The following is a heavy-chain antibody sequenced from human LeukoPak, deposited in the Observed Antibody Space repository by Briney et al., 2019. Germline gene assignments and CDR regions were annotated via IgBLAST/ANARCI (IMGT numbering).Heavy chain of an antibody. CDR1: GYSFTNYW. CDR3: ARDRPHDAFDI. Sequence: GESLKISCKGSGYSFTNYWIGWVRQMPGKGLEWMGIIYPGDSDTRYSPSFQGQVTISADKSISTAHLQWSSLKASDTAMYYCARDRPHDAFDIWGQGTMVTVSS. J-gene: IGHJ3*02. V-gene: IGHV5-51*01. CDR2: IYPGDSDT.